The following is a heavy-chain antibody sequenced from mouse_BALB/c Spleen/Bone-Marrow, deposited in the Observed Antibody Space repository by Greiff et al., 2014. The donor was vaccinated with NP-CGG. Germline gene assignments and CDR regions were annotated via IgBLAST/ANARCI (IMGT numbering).Heavy chain of an antibody. CDR1: GYSFTGYF. Sequence: EVKLVESGPELVKPGASVKISCKASGYSFTGYFMNWVRQSHGKSLEWIGRINPYHGDTFYNQNFKGKATLTVDKSSSTVYMEFLSLTSEDSAVYYWGRRGNYDAMDYWGQGTSVTVSS. CDR2: INPYHGDT. V-gene: IGHV1-37*01. CDR3: GRRGNYDAMDY. J-gene: IGHJ4*01. D-gene: IGHD2-1*01.